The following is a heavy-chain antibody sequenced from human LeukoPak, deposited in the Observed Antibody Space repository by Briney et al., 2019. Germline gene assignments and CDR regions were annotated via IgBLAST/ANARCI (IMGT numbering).Heavy chain of an antibody. CDR3: ARAKSSGWTIDY. J-gene: IGHJ4*02. V-gene: IGHV3-21*01. Sequence: GGSLRLSCAASGFTFSTYWMSWVRQAPGKGLEWVSSISSSSSYIYYADSVKGRFTISRDNAKNSLYLQMNSLRAEDTAVYYCARAKSSGWTIDYWGQGTLVTVSS. CDR2: ISSSSSYI. CDR1: GFTFSTYW. D-gene: IGHD6-19*01.